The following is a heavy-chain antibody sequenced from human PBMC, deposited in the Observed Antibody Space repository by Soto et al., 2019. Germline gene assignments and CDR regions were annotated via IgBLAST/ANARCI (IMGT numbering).Heavy chain of an antibody. V-gene: IGHV1-58*01. CDR1: GFTFTSSA. Sequence: GASVKVSCKASGFTFTSSAVQWVRQARGQRLEWIGWIVVGSGNTNYAQKFQERVTFTRDMSTSTAYMELNSLKTEDTAVYYCTTDSSSWAYYYYYGMDVWGQGTTVTVSS. D-gene: IGHD2-2*01. CDR2: IVVGSGNT. CDR3: TTDSSSWAYYYYYGMDV. J-gene: IGHJ6*02.